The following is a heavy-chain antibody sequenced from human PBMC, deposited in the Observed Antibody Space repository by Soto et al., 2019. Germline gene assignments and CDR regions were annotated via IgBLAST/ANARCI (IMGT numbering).Heavy chain of an antibody. CDR3: AREVPFGESNYYYYYMDV. V-gene: IGHV1-18*01. CDR2: ISPNYGTT. D-gene: IGHD3-10*01. J-gene: IGHJ6*03. CDR1: GGTLSSYA. Sequence: GASVKVSCKASGGTLSSYAISWVRQAPGQGLEWMGGISPNYGTTNYAQKLQGRVTMTTDTSTSTAYMGLRSLRSDDTAVYYCAREVPFGESNYYYYYMDVWGKGTTVTVSS.